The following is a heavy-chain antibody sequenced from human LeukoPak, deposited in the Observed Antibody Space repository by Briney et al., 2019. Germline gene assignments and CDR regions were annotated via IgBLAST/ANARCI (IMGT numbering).Heavy chain of an antibody. V-gene: IGHV4-4*07. Sequence: SETLSLTCTVSGGSISSYYWSWIRQPAGKGLEWIGRIYTSGSTNYNPSLKSRVTMSVDTSKNQFSLKLSSVTAADTAVYYCARGGITIFGVVSAGYNWFDPWGQGTLVTVSS. CDR3: ARGGITIFGVVSAGYNWFDP. D-gene: IGHD3-3*01. CDR1: GGSISSYY. CDR2: IYTSGST. J-gene: IGHJ5*02.